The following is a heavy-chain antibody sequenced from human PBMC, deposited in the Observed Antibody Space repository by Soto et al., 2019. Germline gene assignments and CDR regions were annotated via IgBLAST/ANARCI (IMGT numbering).Heavy chain of an antibody. V-gene: IGHV3-23*01. J-gene: IGHJ6*03. CDR3: AKIKSKPGLLWFGELLHMDV. CDR1: GFTFSSYA. D-gene: IGHD3-10*01. Sequence: GGSLRLSCAASGFTFSSYAMSWVRQAPGKGLEWVSAISGSGGSTYYADSVKGRFTISRDNSKNTLYLQMNSLRAEDTAVYYCAKIKSKPGLLWFGELLHMDVWGKGTTVTVSS. CDR2: ISGSGGST.